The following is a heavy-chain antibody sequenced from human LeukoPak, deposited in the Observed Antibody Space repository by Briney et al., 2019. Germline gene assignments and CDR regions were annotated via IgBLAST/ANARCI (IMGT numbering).Heavy chain of an antibody. CDR3: ARVRSATPDYYYYMDV. V-gene: IGHV4-61*02. Sequence: ASETLSLTCTVSGGSISSGSYYWSWIRQPAGKGLEWIGRIYTSGSTNYNPSLKSRVTISVDTSKNQFSLKLSSVTAADTAVYYCARVRSATPDYYYYMDVWGKGTTVTISS. CDR1: GGSISSGSYY. J-gene: IGHJ6*03. D-gene: IGHD5-24*01. CDR2: IYTSGST.